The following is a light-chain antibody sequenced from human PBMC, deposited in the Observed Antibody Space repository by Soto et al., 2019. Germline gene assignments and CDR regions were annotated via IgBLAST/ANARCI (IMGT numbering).Light chain of an antibody. CDR2: GNT. Sequence: QAVVTQPPSVSGAPGQRVTISCTGSSSNIGTGYDVHWYQQLLGTAPKLLIYGNTNRPSGVPDRFSGSKSGTSASLAITGLQAEDEADYYCQSYDSSLSAWVFGGGTKLTVL. V-gene: IGLV1-40*01. CDR3: QSYDSSLSAWV. J-gene: IGLJ3*02. CDR1: SSNIGTGYD.